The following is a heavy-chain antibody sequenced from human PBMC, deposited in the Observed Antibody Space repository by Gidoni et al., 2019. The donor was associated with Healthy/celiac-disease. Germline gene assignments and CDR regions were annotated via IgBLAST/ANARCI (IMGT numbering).Heavy chain of an antibody. Sequence: QLQLQESGPGLVKPSETLSLTCTVSGGSISSSSYYWGWIRQPPGKGLEWIGSIYYSGSTYYNPSLKSRVTISVDTSKNQFSLKLSSVTAADTAVYYCATHPSYYYDSSGYFDYWGQGTLVTVSS. J-gene: IGHJ4*02. CDR3: ATHPSYYYDSSGYFDY. D-gene: IGHD3-22*01. V-gene: IGHV4-39*01. CDR2: IYYSGST. CDR1: GGSISSSSYY.